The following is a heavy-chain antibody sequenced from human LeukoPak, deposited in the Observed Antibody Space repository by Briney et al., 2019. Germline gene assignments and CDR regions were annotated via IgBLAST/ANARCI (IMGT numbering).Heavy chain of an antibody. Sequence: SETLSLTCTVSGGSISSGGDYWSWIRQHPGKGLEWIGYISYSGTTYYNPSLKSRLTISLDTSKNQFSLELSSVTAADTAVYYCARAAWRGTNSRDAFDIWGLGTVVTVSS. V-gene: IGHV4-31*03. CDR1: GGSISSGGDY. J-gene: IGHJ3*02. CDR3: ARAAWRGTNSRDAFDI. CDR2: ISYSGTT. D-gene: IGHD4/OR15-4a*01.